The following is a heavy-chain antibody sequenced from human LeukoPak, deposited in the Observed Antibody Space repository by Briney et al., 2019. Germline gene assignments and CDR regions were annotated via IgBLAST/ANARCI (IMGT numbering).Heavy chain of an antibody. CDR1: GYTFTGSY. Sequence: ASVKVSCKASGYTFTGSYMHWLRQAPGQGLEWLGWIHPNSGGTDYAQKYQGWVTMTRDTSISTAYMELSRLRPDDTAVYYCAIGSSYDIVTGPIPGFDYWGQGTLVTVSS. CDR3: AIGSSYDIVTGPIPGFDY. CDR2: IHPNSGGT. V-gene: IGHV1-2*04. J-gene: IGHJ4*02. D-gene: IGHD3-9*01.